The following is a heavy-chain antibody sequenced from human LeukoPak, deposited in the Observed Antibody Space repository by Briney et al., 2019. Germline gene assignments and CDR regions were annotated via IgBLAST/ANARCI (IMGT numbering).Heavy chain of an antibody. Sequence: PSETLSLTCAVYGGSFSGYYWSWIRQPPGKGLEWIGEINHSGSTNYNPSLKSRVTISVDTSKNQFSLKLSSVTAADTAVYYCARGQGIVEYSSSPGHWFDPWGQGTLVTVSS. CDR2: INHSGST. CDR3: ARGQGIVEYSSSPGHWFDP. D-gene: IGHD6-6*01. J-gene: IGHJ5*02. V-gene: IGHV4-34*01. CDR1: GGSFSGYY.